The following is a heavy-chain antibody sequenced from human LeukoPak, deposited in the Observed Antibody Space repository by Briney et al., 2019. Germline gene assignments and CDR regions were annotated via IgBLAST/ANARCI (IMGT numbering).Heavy chain of an antibody. J-gene: IGHJ6*03. D-gene: IGHD3-22*01. Sequence: SETLCLTCIVSGGSFTSDYWTWIRQPPGKGLEWIGNIYYSGSTNYNPSLKSRVTISVDTSKNQFSLKLSSVTAADTAVYYCTRGSIAYYYMDVWGKGTTVTISS. CDR2: IYYSGST. V-gene: IGHV4-59*01. CDR3: TRGSIAYYYMDV. CDR1: GGSFTSDY.